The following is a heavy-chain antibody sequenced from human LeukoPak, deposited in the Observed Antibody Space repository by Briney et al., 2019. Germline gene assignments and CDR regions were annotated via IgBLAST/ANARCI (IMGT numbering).Heavy chain of an antibody. D-gene: IGHD2/OR15-2a*01. V-gene: IGHV3-7*01. Sequence: GGSLTLSCAASGFSFNTYWMTWVRQAPGKGLEWVASIMYDGSQKYYVDSVKGRFTVSRDNAKNSLYLQMNSLRAEDTAIYYCARYFNSKVGFSLRGDYWCQGTLVTVSS. CDR2: IMYDGSQK. J-gene: IGHJ4*02. CDR3: ARYFNSKVGFSLRGDY. CDR1: GFSFNTYW.